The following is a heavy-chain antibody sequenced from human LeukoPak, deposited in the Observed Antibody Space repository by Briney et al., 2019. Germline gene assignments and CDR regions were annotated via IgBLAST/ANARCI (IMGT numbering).Heavy chain of an antibody. D-gene: IGHD4-17*01. CDR2: ISAYNGNT. CDR1: GYTFTSYG. V-gene: IGHV1-18*01. Sequence: ASVEVSCKASGYTFTSYGISWVRQAPGQGLEWMGWISAYNGNTNYAQRLQGRVTMTTDTSTSTAYMELRGLRPDDTAVYYCARKDYGDFRYDYWGQGTLVSVSS. CDR3: ARKDYGDFRYDY. J-gene: IGHJ4*02.